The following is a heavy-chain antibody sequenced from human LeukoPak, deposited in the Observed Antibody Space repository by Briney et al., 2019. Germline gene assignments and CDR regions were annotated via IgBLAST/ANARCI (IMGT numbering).Heavy chain of an antibody. D-gene: IGHD6-6*01. Sequence: SQTLFLPCTLSGGSISRGDYYGGWIRQPPGKGLEWIGYIYYSGSTYYNPSLRSRATISVDTSKNQFALKLTSVTAVDTAVYYCAGDRPCPPRYCDLWGRGTVVSVFS. CDR3: AGDRPCPPRYCDL. V-gene: IGHV4-30-4*01. J-gene: IGHJ2*01. CDR2: IYYSGST. CDR1: GGSISRGDYY.